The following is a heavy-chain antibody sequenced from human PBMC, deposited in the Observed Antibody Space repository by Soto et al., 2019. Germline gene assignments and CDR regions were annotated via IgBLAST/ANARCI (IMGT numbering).Heavy chain of an antibody. D-gene: IGHD3-10*01. J-gene: IGHJ5*02. CDR2: ISCSGTT. CDR3: VRDYNRGDWFGP. Sequence: SETLSLTCTVSGGSISNDDYYWNWIRQPPGKGLEWVGYISCSGTTYYNPSLESRLTISVDTSKNQFSLKLSSVTAADTAVYYCVRDYNRGDWFGPWGQGTLVTVSS. CDR1: GGSISNDDYY. V-gene: IGHV4-30-4*01.